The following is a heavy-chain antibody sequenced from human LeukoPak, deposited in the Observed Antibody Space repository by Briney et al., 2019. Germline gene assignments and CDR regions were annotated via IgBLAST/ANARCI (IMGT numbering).Heavy chain of an antibody. CDR2: ISYDGSNK. J-gene: IGHJ6*02. Sequence: GGSLRLSCAASGFTFSSYAMHWVRQAPGKGLEWVAVISYDGSNKYYADSVKGRSTISRDNSKNTLYLQMNSLRAEDTAVYYCARDHCSSTSCYGYHYYYGMDVWGQGTTVTVSS. CDR1: GFTFSSYA. D-gene: IGHD2-2*01. V-gene: IGHV3-30-3*01. CDR3: ARDHCSSTSCYGYHYYYGMDV.